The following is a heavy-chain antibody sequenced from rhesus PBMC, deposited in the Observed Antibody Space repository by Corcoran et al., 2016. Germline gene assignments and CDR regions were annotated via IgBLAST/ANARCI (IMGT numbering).Heavy chain of an antibody. Sequence: EVQLVGSGGGLVQPGGCLRLSCAAPGIPFRRSAMYGVRQASGKGLEGVERIRSKSNNYATEYAASVKGRFTISRDDSKNTAYLQMSSLKTEDTAVYYCARERGYSYSYYFDYWGQGVLVTVSS. CDR1: GIPFRRSA. CDR2: IRSKSNNYAT. CDR3: ARERGYSYSYYFDY. J-gene: IGHJ4*01. D-gene: IGHD5-12*01. V-gene: IGHV3-186*02.